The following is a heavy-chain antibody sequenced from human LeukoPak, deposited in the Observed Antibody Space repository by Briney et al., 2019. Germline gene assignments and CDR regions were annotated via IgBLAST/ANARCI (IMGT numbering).Heavy chain of an antibody. J-gene: IGHJ4*02. V-gene: IGHV3-23*01. CDR2: ISGDSRAT. D-gene: IGHD6-19*01. CDR3: TKGAWLDY. Sequence: PGGSLRLSCAASGLTFDTFDMRWVRQAPGKGLEWVSVISGDSRATFYADSVRGRFTISRDNSENTLLLQIHSLRVEDTAMYYCTKGAWLDYWGQGTLVTVSS. CDR1: GLTFDTFD.